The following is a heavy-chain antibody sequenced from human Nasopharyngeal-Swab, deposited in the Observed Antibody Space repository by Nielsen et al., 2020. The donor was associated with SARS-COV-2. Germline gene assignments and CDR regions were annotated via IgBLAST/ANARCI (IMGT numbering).Heavy chain of an antibody. CDR1: GGSISSSSYY. D-gene: IGHD2-2*01. V-gene: IGHV4-39*01. J-gene: IGHJ4*02. CDR2: IYYSVST. CDR3: AREIVVVPAARRTYFDY. Sequence: SETLSLTCTVSGGSISSSSYYWGWIRQPPGKGLEWIGSIYYSVSTYYNPSLKSRVTISVDTSKNQFSLKLSSVTAADTAVYYCAREIVVVPAARRTYFDYWGQGTLVTVSS.